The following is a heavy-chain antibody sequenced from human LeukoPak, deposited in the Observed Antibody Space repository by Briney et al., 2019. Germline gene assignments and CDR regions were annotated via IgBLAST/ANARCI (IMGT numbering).Heavy chain of an antibody. Sequence: GASVKVSCKASGYTFTSYGISWVRQAPGQGLEWMGWINAYNGNTNYAQKLQGRVTMTTDTSTSTAYMELRSLRSDDTAVYYCARAQTRGFLEWLLHFDYWGQGTLVTVSS. CDR2: INAYNGNT. V-gene: IGHV1-18*01. D-gene: IGHD3-3*01. CDR1: GYTFTSYG. J-gene: IGHJ4*02. CDR3: ARAQTRGFLEWLLHFDY.